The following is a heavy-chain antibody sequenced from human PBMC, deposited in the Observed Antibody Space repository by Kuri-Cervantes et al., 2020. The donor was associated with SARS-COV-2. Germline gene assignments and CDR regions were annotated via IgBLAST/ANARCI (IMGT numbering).Heavy chain of an antibody. Sequence: ASVKVSCKASGYTFTSYAMHWVRQAPGQRLEWMGWINAGNGNTKYSQKFQGRVTITRDTSASTAYMELGSLRSEDTAVYYCASSRSITIFGVVINYYYGMDVWGQGTTVTVSS. J-gene: IGHJ6*02. CDR2: INAGNGNT. D-gene: IGHD3-3*01. CDR1: GYTFTSYA. CDR3: ASSRSITIFGVVINYYYGMDV. V-gene: IGHV1-3*01.